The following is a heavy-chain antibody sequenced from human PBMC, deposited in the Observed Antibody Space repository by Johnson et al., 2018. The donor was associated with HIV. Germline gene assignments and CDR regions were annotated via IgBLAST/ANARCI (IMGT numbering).Heavy chain of an antibody. CDR1: AFTFSSYG. Sequence: QVQLVESGGGLVQPGGSLRLSCAASAFTFSSYGMHWVRQAPGKGLEWVAVISYDGGSTYYADSVKGRFTISRDNSKNTLYLQMNSLRAEDTAVYYCARVALVVYAFDIWGQGTMVTVSS. CDR2: ISYDGGST. J-gene: IGHJ3*02. V-gene: IGHV3-30*03. D-gene: IGHD2-15*01. CDR3: ARVALVVYAFDI.